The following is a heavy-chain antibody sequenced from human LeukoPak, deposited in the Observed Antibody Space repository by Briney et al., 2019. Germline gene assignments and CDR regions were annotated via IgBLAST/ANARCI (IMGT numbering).Heavy chain of an antibody. V-gene: IGHV1-69*13. CDR3: ARDQRRITMVRGVITRKPNWFDP. J-gene: IGHJ5*02. CDR2: IIPIFGTA. Sequence: ASAKVSCKASGGTFSSYAISWVRQAPGQGLEWMGGIIPIFGTANYAQKFQGRVTITADESTSTAYMELSSLRSEDTAVYYCARDQRRITMVRGVITRKPNWFDPWGQGTLVTVSS. CDR1: GGTFSSYA. D-gene: IGHD3-10*01.